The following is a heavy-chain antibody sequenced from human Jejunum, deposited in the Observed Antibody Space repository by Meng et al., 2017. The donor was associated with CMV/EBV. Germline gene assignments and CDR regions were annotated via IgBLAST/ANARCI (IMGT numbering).Heavy chain of an antibody. Sequence: HISLNGSRSTLVKPTQTRTRACSFARFSLRCGVLSVGWSRQPPGNALEYLALIYWDNDKCYSPSLKSRLTIAKDTPKNQVVLTMTNMDPVDTATYYCAHRREHSGSWGWGDFDYWGQGTLVTVSS. CDR1: RFSLRCGVLS. V-gene: IGHV2-5*02. CDR3: AHRREHSGSWGWGDFDY. CDR2: IYWDNDK. D-gene: IGHD3-10*01. J-gene: IGHJ4*02.